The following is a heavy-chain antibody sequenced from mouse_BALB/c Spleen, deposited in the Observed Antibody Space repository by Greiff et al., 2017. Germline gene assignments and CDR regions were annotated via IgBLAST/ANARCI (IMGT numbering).Heavy chain of an antibody. D-gene: IGHD1-1*01. Sequence: QVQLQQSGAELARPGASVKLSCKASGYTFTSYWMQWVKQRPGQGLEWIGAIYPGDGDTRYTQKFKGKATLTADKSSSTAYMQLSSLASEDSAVYYCARESYYYGSSSAWFAYWGQGTLVTVSA. CDR2: IYPGDGDT. J-gene: IGHJ3*01. CDR3: ARESYYYGSSSAWFAY. V-gene: IGHV1-87*01. CDR1: GYTFTSYW.